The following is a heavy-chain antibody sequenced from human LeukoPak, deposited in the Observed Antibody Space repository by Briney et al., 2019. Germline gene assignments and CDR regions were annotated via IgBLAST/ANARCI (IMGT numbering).Heavy chain of an antibody. V-gene: IGHV3-23*01. CDR1: GFTFSSYA. CDR3: AKGILGYCSSTSCYTLFDY. Sequence: GASLRLSCAASGFTFSSYAMSWIRQAPGKGLEWVSAISGSGGSTYYADSVKGRFTTSRDNSKNTLYLQMNSLRAEDTAVYYCAKGILGYCSSTSCYTLFDYWGQGTLVTVSS. J-gene: IGHJ4*02. D-gene: IGHD2-2*02. CDR2: ISGSGGST.